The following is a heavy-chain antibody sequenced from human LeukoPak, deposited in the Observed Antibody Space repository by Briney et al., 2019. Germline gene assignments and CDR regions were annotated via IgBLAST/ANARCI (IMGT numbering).Heavy chain of an antibody. J-gene: IGHJ4*02. D-gene: IGHD6-19*01. Sequence: GGSLRLSCAASGFTFSSYGMHWVRQAPGKGLEWVAVIWYDGSNKYYADSVKGRLTISRDNSKITLYLQMNSLRAEDTAVYYCARDGAVAGMMGALDYWGQGTLVTVSS. CDR2: IWYDGSNK. CDR1: GFTFSSYG. V-gene: IGHV3-33*01. CDR3: ARDGAVAGMMGALDY.